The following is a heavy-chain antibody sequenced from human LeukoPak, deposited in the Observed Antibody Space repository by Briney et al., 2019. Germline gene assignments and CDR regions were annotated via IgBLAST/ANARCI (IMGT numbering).Heavy chain of an antibody. Sequence: GGSLRLSCAASGFTFSSYAMSWVRQAPGKGPEWVSAISGSGGSTYYADSVKGRFTISRDNSKNTLYLQMNSLRAEDTAVYYCAKGSSWYGAFDYWGQGTLVTVSS. CDR1: GFTFSSYA. V-gene: IGHV3-23*01. J-gene: IGHJ4*02. D-gene: IGHD6-13*01. CDR3: AKGSSWYGAFDY. CDR2: ISGSGGST.